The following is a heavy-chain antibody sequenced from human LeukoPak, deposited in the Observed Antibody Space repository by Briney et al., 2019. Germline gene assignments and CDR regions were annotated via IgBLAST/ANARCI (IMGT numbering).Heavy chain of an antibody. D-gene: IGHD3-3*01. V-gene: IGHV4-39*01. CDR1: GGSISGSSYY. Sequence: SETLSLTCTVSGGSISGSSYYWGWIRQPTGKGLEWIGSIYYSGSTYYNPSLKSRVTISVDTSKNQFSLKLSSVTAADTAVYYCARLAIFGWFDPWGQGTLVTVSS. CDR2: IYYSGST. CDR3: ARLAIFGWFDP. J-gene: IGHJ5*02.